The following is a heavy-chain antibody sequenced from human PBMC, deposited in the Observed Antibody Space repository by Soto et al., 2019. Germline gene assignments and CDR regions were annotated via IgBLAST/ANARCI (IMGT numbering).Heavy chain of an antibody. CDR1: GGTFSSYA. CDR3: ARDRGEIVGATSYYYYGMDV. D-gene: IGHD1-26*01. Sequence: ASVKVSCKASGGTFSSYAISWVRQAPGQGLEWMGGIIPILGIANYAQKFQGRVTITADKSTSTAYMELSSLRSEDTAVYYCARDRGEIVGATSYYYYGMDVWGQGTTVTVS. J-gene: IGHJ6*02. V-gene: IGHV1-69*10. CDR2: IIPILGIA.